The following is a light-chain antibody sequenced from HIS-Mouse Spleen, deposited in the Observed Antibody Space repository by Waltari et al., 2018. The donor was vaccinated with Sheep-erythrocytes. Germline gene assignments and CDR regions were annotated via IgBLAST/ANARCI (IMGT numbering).Light chain of an antibody. Sequence: SYELTQPPSVSVSPGQTASTTCPGEKLGDKYACWYQQKPGQSPVLVIYQDSKRPSGIPERFSGSNSGNTATLTISGTQAMDEADYYCQAWDSSTEVFGGGTKLTVL. CDR3: QAWDSSTEV. V-gene: IGLV3-1*01. CDR2: QDS. CDR1: KLGDKY. J-gene: IGLJ2*01.